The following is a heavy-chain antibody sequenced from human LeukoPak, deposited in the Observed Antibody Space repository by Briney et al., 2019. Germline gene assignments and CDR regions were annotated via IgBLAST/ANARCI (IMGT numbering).Heavy chain of an antibody. CDR2: IWYDGSQE. D-gene: IGHD6-6*01. V-gene: IGHV3-33*01. CDR1: GFTFSNHG. J-gene: IGHJ4*02. CDR3: ARDLAAARLDF. Sequence: GGPLRLSCAASGFTFSNHGMHWVRQAPGKGLEWVANIWYDGSQEYYADTVKGRFTISRDISKNTLYLQMNSLRAEDTGVYYCARDLAAARLDFRGQGTLVTVSS.